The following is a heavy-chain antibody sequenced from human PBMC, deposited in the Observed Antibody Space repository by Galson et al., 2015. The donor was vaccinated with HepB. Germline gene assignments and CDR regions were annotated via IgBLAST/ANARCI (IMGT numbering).Heavy chain of an antibody. D-gene: IGHD2-15*01. V-gene: IGHV1-46*01. CDR3: ARGIGTGGGCDY. J-gene: IGHJ4*02. CDR2: INPGGGST. Sequence: SVKVSCKASGYTFTSYYIHWVQQAPGQGLEWMGIINPGGGSTTYAQQVQGRVTITRDTSTRTVYMELSSLRSEDTAVYYCARGIGTGGGCDYWGQGTLVTVSS. CDR1: GYTFTSYY.